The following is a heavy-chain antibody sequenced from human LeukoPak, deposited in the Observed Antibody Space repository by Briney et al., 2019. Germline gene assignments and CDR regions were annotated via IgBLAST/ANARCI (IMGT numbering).Heavy chain of an antibody. CDR3: ARDSSTSYYYYYYGMDV. D-gene: IGHD2-2*01. Sequence: ASVKVSCKTSGYRFTNNYMHWVRQAPGQGLEWMGIINPSGGNINYAQKFQGRVTMTRDTSTSTVYMELSSLRSEDTAVYFCARDSSTSYYYYYYGMDVWGQGTTVTVSS. J-gene: IGHJ6*02. CDR2: INPSGGNI. CDR1: GYRFTNNY. V-gene: IGHV1-46*01.